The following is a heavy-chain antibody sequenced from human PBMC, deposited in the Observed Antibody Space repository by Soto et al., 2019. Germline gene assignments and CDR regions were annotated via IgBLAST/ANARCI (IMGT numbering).Heavy chain of an antibody. CDR1: GFSLSSNGVG. J-gene: IGHJ3*01. D-gene: IGHD1-26*01. Sequence: QITLKESGPTLVKPTQPLTLTCTFSGFSLSSNGVGVGWIRQPPGMALEWLAVIYWDDSKHYSPSLKSSFTITKATPKNQAVLTMTNMDPGETATYYCARTGSGISAFDFWGQGTRVTVSS. V-gene: IGHV2-5*02. CDR3: ARTGSGISAFDF. CDR2: IYWDDSK.